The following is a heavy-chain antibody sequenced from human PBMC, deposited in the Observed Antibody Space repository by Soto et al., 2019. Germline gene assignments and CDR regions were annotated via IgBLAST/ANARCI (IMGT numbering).Heavy chain of an antibody. CDR2: ITKSGDNI. D-gene: IGHD4-17*01. CDR3: ARGPDFGAWIDFFDY. J-gene: IGHJ4*02. CDR1: GFTFRDHY. V-gene: IGHV3-11*01. Sequence: PGGSLRLSCAASGFTFRDHYMSWIRQVPGKGLQWIALITKSGDNIKYADSVKGRFTISRDNAKDSLYLHMNSLRVEDTAVYFCARGPDFGAWIDFFDYWGQGALVTVS.